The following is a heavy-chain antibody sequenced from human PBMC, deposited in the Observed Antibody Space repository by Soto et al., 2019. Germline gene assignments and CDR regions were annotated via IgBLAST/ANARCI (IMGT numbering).Heavy chain of an antibody. CDR2: IYYSGRT. V-gene: IGHV4-59*01. CDR3: ARDRFRAYYFDY. Sequence: QVQLKQLGPGLAKPSETLSLTCTVSGGSISSYYWSWIRQPPGKGLEWSGYIYYSGRTNYNPSLKSRVTIAVDKSKNPFYLKLSSVTAADTSVYDCARDRFRAYYFDYWGQGTLVTVSS. D-gene: IGHD3-16*01. CDR1: GGSISSYY. J-gene: IGHJ4*02.